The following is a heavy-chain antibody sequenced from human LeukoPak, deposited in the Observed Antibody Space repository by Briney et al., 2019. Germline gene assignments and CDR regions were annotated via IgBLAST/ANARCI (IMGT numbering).Heavy chain of an antibody. CDR3: ARDPSKGVLRYFDWLPDYFDY. J-gene: IGHJ4*02. Sequence: GGSLRLSCAASGITFSSYEMNWVRQAPGKGLEWFSYIISSGLTIYYADSVKGRFTIPRDNAKNSLYLQMNSLRAEDTAVYYCARDPSKGVLRYFDWLPDYFDYWGQGTLVTVSS. CDR1: GITFSSYE. V-gene: IGHV3-48*03. D-gene: IGHD3-9*01. CDR2: IISSGLTI.